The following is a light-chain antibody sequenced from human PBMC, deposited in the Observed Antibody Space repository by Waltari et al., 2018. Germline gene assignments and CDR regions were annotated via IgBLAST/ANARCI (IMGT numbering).Light chain of an antibody. CDR2: EVS. V-gene: IGLV2-23*02. CDR1: SSDVGSNNL. Sequence: QSALTQPASVSGSPGQSITISCTGTSSDVGSNNLFAWYQQHPGKAPKLMIYEVSKRPSGVSNRFSGSKSGNTASLTISGLQAEDEADYYCCSYAGSSTFVFGGGTKLTVL. J-gene: IGLJ2*01. CDR3: CSYAGSSTFV.